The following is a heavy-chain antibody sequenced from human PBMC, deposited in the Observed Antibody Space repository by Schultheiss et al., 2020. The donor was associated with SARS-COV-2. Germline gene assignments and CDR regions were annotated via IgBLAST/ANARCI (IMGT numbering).Heavy chain of an antibody. J-gene: IGHJ5*02. CDR3: ARVGGIAAAGTLDP. CDR1: GGSFSGYY. V-gene: IGHV4-34*01. CDR2: INHSGST. Sequence: SETLSLTCAVYGGSFSGYYWSWIRQPPGKGLEWIGEINHSGSTNYNPSLKSRVTISVDRSKNQFSLKLSSVTAADTAVYYCARVGGIAAAGTLDPWGQGTLVTVSS. D-gene: IGHD6-13*01.